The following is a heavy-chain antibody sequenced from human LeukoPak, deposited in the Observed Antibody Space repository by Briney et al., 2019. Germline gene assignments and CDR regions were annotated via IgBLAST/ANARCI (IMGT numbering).Heavy chain of an antibody. V-gene: IGHV3-23*01. CDR2: ISGSGGST. CDR1: GFTFCILA. D-gene: IGHD5-24*01. CDR3: ARKGRDGYSVDY. J-gene: IGHJ4*02. Sequence: HPGGSLRLSCAASGFTFCILAMSGVPDAPGKGREWGSAISGSGGSTYYADSVKGRFTISRDNSKNTLYLQMNSLRAEDTAVYYCARKGRDGYSVDYWGQGTLVTVSS.